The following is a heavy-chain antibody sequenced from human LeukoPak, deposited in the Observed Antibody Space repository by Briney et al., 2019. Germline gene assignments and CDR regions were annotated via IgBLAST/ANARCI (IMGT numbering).Heavy chain of an antibody. CDR3: ARHEGVSCYYPLDY. D-gene: IGHD3-22*01. CDR1: GGSISSNY. Sequence: SETLSLTCTVSGGSISSNYWTWMRQPPGKGLEWIGYFYYSGSTTYNPSLKSRVTISVDTSKNQFSLKLSSVTAADTAIYYWARHEGVSCYYPLDYWGQGTLVTVSS. J-gene: IGHJ4*02. V-gene: IGHV4-59*08. CDR2: FYYSGST.